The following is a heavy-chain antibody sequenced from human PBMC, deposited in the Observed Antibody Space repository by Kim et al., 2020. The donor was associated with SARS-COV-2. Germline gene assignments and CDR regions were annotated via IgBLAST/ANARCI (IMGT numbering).Heavy chain of an antibody. CDR3: ARQDAYGLYYFDS. J-gene: IGHJ4*02. CDR2: IHPIDSDT. V-gene: IGHV5-51*01. CDR1: GYSFSFYW. Sequence: GESLKISCKGSGYSFSFYWIAWVRQMPGKGLEWMGVIHPIDSDTRYSPSFQGQVTISADKSTSTAYLQWNSLKASDTAIYYCARQDAYGLYYFDSWGQGTLVTVSS. D-gene: IGHD3-10*01.